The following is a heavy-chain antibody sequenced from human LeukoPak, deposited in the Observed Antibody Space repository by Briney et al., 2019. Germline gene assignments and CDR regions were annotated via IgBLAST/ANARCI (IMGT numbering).Heavy chain of an antibody. Sequence: GGTLRLSCAPPGFIFSEYGMSWVRQAPGKGLEWVSSISATGVGTFYTDSVKGRFIISRDSSKNMLYLQMNSLRAEDTALYFCAKANNRRGYSRLFDYWGQGTLVTVSS. CDR1: GFIFSEYG. CDR3: AKANNRRGYSRLFDY. V-gene: IGHV3-23*01. J-gene: IGHJ4*02. CDR2: ISATGVGT. D-gene: IGHD5-12*01.